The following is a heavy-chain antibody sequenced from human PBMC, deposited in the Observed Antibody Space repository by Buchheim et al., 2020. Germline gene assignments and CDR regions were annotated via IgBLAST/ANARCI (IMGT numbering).Heavy chain of an antibody. Sequence: QLQLQESGPGLVKPSETLSLTCTVSGGSISSSSYYWGWIRHPPGKGLEWIGSISYSGSTYYNPSLKSRVTISVATSKTQCSLKLSSVTAADTAVYYCARLPYNISSFDYWGQGTL. CDR1: GGSISSSSYY. D-gene: IGHD6-6*01. CDR3: ARLPYNISSFDY. CDR2: ISYSGST. V-gene: IGHV4-39*01. J-gene: IGHJ4*02.